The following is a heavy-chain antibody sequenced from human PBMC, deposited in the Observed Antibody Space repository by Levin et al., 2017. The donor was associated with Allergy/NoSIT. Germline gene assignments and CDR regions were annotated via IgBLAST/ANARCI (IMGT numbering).Heavy chain of an antibody. Sequence: TLSLTCAASGFTFSSYSMNWVRQAPGKGLEWVSYISSSSSTIYYADSVKGRFTISRDNAKNSLYLQMNSLRAEDTAVYYCARSKGYYYGSGSYYFDYWGQGTLVTVSS. D-gene: IGHD3-10*01. V-gene: IGHV3-48*01. CDR2: ISSSSSTI. CDR3: ARSKGYYYGSGSYYFDY. J-gene: IGHJ4*02. CDR1: GFTFSSYS.